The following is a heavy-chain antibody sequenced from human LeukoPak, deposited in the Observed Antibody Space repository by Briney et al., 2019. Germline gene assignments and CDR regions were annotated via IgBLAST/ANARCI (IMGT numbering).Heavy chain of an antibody. D-gene: IGHD2-15*01. CDR1: GFTFSNYA. CDR3: ARDAVVVTY. J-gene: IGHJ4*02. Sequence: GGSLRLSCAASGFTFSNYAMNWVRQAPGKGLEWVSDISGSGGSTYYADSVKGRFTISRDNAKNSLYLQMNSLRAEDTAVYYCARDAVVVTYWGQGTLVTVSS. V-gene: IGHV3-23*01. CDR2: ISGSGGST.